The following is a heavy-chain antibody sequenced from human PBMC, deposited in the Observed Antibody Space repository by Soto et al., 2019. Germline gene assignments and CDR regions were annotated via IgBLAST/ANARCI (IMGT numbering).Heavy chain of an antibody. J-gene: IGHJ3*02. CDR1: GFTFSSYA. V-gene: IGHV3-23*01. Sequence: GGSLRLSCAASGFTFSSYAMSWVRQAPGKGLEWVSAISGSGGSTYYADSVKGRFTISRDNSKNTLYLQINSLRAEDTAVYYCASLVVVSDTNAFDIWGQGTMVTVPS. D-gene: IGHD2-15*01. CDR2: ISGSGGST. CDR3: ASLVVVSDTNAFDI.